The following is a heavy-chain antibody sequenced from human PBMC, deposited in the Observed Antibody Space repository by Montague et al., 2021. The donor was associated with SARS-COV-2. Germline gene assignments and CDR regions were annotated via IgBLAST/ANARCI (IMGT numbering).Heavy chain of an antibody. J-gene: IGHJ4*02. D-gene: IGHD5-12*01. Sequence: SRRLSCAASGFTFSSYEMNWVRQAPGKGLEWVSYISSSGSTIYYADSVKGRFTISRDNAKNSLYLQMNSLRAEDTAVYYCARGLPGLRARALFDYWGQGSLVTVSS. CDR1: GFTFSSYE. V-gene: IGHV3-48*03. CDR2: ISSSGSTI. CDR3: ARGLPGLRARALFDY.